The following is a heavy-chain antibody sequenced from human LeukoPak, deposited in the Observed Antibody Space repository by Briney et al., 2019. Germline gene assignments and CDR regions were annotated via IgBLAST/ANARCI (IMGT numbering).Heavy chain of an antibody. Sequence: GGSLRLSCAASGFTFDDYTMHWVRQAPGKGLEWVSLISWDGGSTYYADSVKGRFTISRDNSKNSLYLQMNSLRTEDTALYYCAKDIRRGYYGSGSYSGFDYWGQGTLVTVSS. J-gene: IGHJ4*02. V-gene: IGHV3-43*01. CDR1: GFTFDDYT. CDR3: AKDIRRGYYGSGSYSGFDY. CDR2: ISWDGGST. D-gene: IGHD3-10*01.